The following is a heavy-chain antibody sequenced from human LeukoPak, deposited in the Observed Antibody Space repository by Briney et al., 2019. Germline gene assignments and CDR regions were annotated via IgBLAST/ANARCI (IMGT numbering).Heavy chain of an antibody. CDR1: GGSISSGNYS. D-gene: IGHD6-13*01. J-gene: IGHJ2*01. Sequence: SQTLSLTCSVSGGSISSGNYSWSWIRQPAGKGLEWIGRIYASGNTNYNPSLKSRITISVDTSKNQFSLKLSSVTAADTASYYCAREAAAGPNWYFDLWGRGTLVTVSS. V-gene: IGHV4-61*02. CDR3: AREAAAGPNWYFDL. CDR2: IYASGNT.